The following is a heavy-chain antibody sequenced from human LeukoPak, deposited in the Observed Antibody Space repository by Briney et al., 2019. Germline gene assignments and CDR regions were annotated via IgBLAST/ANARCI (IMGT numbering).Heavy chain of an antibody. J-gene: IGHJ4*02. CDR1: RFTFNTYA. D-gene: IGHD2-15*01. V-gene: IGHV3-7*01. Sequence: GGSLRLSCAASRFTFNTYAVNWVRQAPGKGLEWVATMNQDESQKYYVDSVKGRFTISRDNAKNALYLQMNSLRAEDTAIYYCASFEYIYSFGGQGTLVTVSS. CDR3: ASFEYIYSF. CDR2: MNQDESQK.